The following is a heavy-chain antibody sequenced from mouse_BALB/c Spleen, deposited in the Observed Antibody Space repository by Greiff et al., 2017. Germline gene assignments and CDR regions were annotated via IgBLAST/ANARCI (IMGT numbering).Heavy chain of an antibody. CDR1: GYAFTNYL. D-gene: IGHD4-1*01. CDR3: ARDWEEENYYAMDY. V-gene: IGHV1-54*01. CDR2: INPGSGGT. Sequence: QVQLKESGAELVRPGTSVKVSCKASGYAFTNYLIEWVKQRPGQGLEWIGVINPGSGGTNYNEKFKGKATLTADKSSSTAYMQLSSLTSDDSAVYFCARDWEEENYYAMDYWGQGTSVTVSS. J-gene: IGHJ4*01.